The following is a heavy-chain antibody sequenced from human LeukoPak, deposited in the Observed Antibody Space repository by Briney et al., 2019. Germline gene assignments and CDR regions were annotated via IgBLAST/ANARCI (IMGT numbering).Heavy chain of an antibody. CDR3: ARGRDWFDC. CDR1: GFTFRSYW. Sequence: GGSLRLSCAASGFTFRSYWMAWFRQAPGKWLEWVANIKRDGSEKYYVDSVKGRFTISRDNAKNSLSLQMNSLRAEDTAVYYCARGRDWFDCWGQGTLVTVSS. CDR2: IKRDGSEK. D-gene: IGHD5-24*01. J-gene: IGHJ5*01. V-gene: IGHV3-7*01.